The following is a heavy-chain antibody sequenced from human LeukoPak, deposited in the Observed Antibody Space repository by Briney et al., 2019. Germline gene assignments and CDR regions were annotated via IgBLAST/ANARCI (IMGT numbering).Heavy chain of an antibody. CDR1: GFTFSNYW. D-gene: IGHD1-26*01. CDR3: ARESSVGAHKAFDY. Sequence: GGSLRLSCAASGFTFSNYWMHWVRHAPGKGLLWVSRINSDGSSTIYADSVKGRFTISRDNAKNTLYLQMNSLRAEDTAVYYCARESSVGAHKAFDYWGQGTLVTVSS. V-gene: IGHV3-74*01. CDR2: INSDGSST. J-gene: IGHJ4*02.